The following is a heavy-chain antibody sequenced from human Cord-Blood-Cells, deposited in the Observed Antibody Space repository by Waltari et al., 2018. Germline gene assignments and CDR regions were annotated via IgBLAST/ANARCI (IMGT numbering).Heavy chain of an antibody. Sequence: QVQLVESGGGVVQPGRSLRLSCAASGFTFSSYGMHWVRQAPGKGLEWVAVISYDGSNKYYADSVKGRFTISRDNSKNTLYLQMNSLRADDTAVYYCAKDQATYYDFWSGYYDYWGQGTLVTVSS. D-gene: IGHD3-3*01. V-gene: IGHV3-30*18. CDR3: AKDQATYYDFWSGYYDY. J-gene: IGHJ4*02. CDR2: ISYDGSNK. CDR1: GFTFSSYG.